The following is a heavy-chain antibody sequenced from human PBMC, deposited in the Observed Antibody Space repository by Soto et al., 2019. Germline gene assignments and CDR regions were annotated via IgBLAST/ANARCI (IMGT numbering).Heavy chain of an antibody. Sequence: SETLSLTCPVCGDSMSPYSSVSIRQPPGKGLEWIGYIYYSGSPYYHPSLKSRVTISVDTSKNQFSLKLSSVTAADTAVYYCARESIGYSYGYERAYYGMDVWGQGTTVTVSS. D-gene: IGHD5-18*01. CDR1: GDSMSPYS. J-gene: IGHJ6*02. CDR3: ARESIGYSYGYERAYYGMDV. V-gene: IGHV4-30-4*01. CDR2: IYYSGSP.